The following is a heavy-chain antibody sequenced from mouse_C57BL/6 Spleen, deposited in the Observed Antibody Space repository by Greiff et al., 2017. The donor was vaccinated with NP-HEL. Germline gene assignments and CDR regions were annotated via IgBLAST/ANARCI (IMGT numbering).Heavy chain of an antibody. Sequence: VQLQQSGAELVKPGASVKLSCKASGYTFTEYTIHWVKQRSGQGLEWIGWFYPGSGSIKYNEKFKDKATLTADKSSSTVYMELSRLTSEDSAVYCCARHEGLYSNYGGAMDYWGQGTSVTVSS. CDR2: FYPGSGSI. V-gene: IGHV1-62-2*01. J-gene: IGHJ4*01. CDR1: GYTFTEYT. CDR3: ARHEGLYSNYGGAMDY. D-gene: IGHD2-5*01.